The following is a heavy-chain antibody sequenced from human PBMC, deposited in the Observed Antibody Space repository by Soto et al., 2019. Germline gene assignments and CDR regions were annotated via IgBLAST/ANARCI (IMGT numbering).Heavy chain of an antibody. J-gene: IGHJ6*02. CDR3: AREQYYYDSRVYYYGMDV. D-gene: IGHD3-22*01. V-gene: IGHV5-51*01. CDR2: IYPGDSDT. CDR1: GYSFTSYW. Sequence: XESLNISWRGSGYSFTSYWIGWVRQMPGKGLEWMGIIYPGDSDTRYSPSFQGQVTISADKSISTAYLQWSSLKASDTAMYYCAREQYYYDSRVYYYGMDVWGQGPTVTVSS.